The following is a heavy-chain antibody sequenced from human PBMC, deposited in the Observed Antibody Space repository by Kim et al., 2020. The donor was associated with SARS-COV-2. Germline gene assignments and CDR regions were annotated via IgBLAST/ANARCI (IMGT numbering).Heavy chain of an antibody. D-gene: IGHD3-22*01. CDR1: GFTFSSYA. CDR2: ISSNGGST. CDR3: ARDARYYDSSGYSDY. V-gene: IGHV3-64*01. J-gene: IGHJ4*02. Sequence: GGSLRLSCAASGFTFSSYAMRWVRQAPGKGLEYVSAISSNGGSTYYANSVKGRFTISRDNSKNTLYLQMGSLRAEDMAVYYCARDARYYDSSGYSDYWGQGTLVTVSS.